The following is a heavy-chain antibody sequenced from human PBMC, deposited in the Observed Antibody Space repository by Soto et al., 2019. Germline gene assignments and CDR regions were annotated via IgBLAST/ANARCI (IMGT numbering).Heavy chain of an antibody. J-gene: IGHJ4*02. CDR1: GFSFSNYA. V-gene: IGHV3-23*01. D-gene: IGHD3-3*01. CDR3: AKVYNFWSGYYYFDD. CDR2: MSGSGGTT. Sequence: EVQLLESGGGLVQPGGSLRLSCDASGFSFSNYAMRWVRQAPGKGLEWVSVMSGSGGTTYYADSVKGRFTISRDNSMNTVYLQMNSLRAEDTAVYFCAKVYNFWSGYYYFDDWGQGTLVTVSS.